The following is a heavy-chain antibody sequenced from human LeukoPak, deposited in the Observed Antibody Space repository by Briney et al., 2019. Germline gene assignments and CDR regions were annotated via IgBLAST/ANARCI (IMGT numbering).Heavy chain of an antibody. J-gene: IGHJ4*02. V-gene: IGHV1-2*02. Sequence: ASVKVSCKASGYTFTAYYMHWVRQAPGQGLEWMGWINPNSGGTNSSQKFQDRVTLTRDTSISTAYMELGSLRSDDTAIYYCARAYGSGSSYHPDYWGQGTLVTDSS. CDR3: ARAYGSGSSYHPDY. CDR2: INPNSGGT. CDR1: GYTFTAYY. D-gene: IGHD3-10*01.